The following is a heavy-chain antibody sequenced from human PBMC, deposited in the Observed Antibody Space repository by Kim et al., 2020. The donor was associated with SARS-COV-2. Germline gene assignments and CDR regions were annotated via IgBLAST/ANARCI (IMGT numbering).Heavy chain of an antibody. Sequence: GGSLRLSCAASGFTFSSYAMHWVRQAPDKGLEWVAVISYDGSNKYYADPVKGRFTISRDNSKNTLYLQMNSLSAEATAVYYCASAILWFGEKLDVGAFD. V-gene: IGHV3-30*04. CDR2: ISYDGSNK. CDR3: ASAILWFGEKLDVGAFD. D-gene: IGHD3-10*01. J-gene: IGHJ3*02. CDR1: GFTFSSYA.